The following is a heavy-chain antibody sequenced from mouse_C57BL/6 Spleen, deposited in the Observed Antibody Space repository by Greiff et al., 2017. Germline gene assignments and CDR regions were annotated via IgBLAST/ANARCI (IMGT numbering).Heavy chain of an antibody. J-gene: IGHJ2*01. CDR1: GYTFTSYW. D-gene: IGHD4-1*01. V-gene: IGHV1-64*01. CDR2: IHPNSGST. Sequence: QVQLQQSGAELVKPGASVKLSCKASGYTFTSYWMHWVKQRPGQGLEWIGMIHPNSGSTNYNEKFKSKATLTVDKSSSTAYMQLSSLTSEDSAVYYCAREPLTGTSLDYWGQGTTLTVSS. CDR3: AREPLTGTSLDY.